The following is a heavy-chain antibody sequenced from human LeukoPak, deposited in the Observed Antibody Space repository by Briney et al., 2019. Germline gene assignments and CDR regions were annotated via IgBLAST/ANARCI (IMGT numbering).Heavy chain of an antibody. CDR3: AKNLWSDSYYDS. Sequence: GGSLRLSCAASGFAFNTYSMSWVRQAPGKGLEWVSVISGSAASTYYADSVKGRFTISRDNSKDTLYLQVNSLRAEDTAVYYCAKNLWSDSYYDSWGQGTLVTVSS. CDR1: GFAFNTYS. D-gene: IGHD3-3*01. V-gene: IGHV3-23*01. J-gene: IGHJ4*02. CDR2: ISGSAAST.